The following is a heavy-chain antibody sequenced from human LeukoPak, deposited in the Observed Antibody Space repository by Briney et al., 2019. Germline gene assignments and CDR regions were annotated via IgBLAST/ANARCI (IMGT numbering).Heavy chain of an antibody. Sequence: GGSLRLSCAASGFTFSNAWMSWVRQAPGKWLEWVGRIKSKTEGGTTDYAAPVKGRFTISRDDSKNTLFLQMNSLKTEDTAVYYCTTDWGVVVTAPNYDLTGGDYWGQGTLVTVSS. CDR1: GFTFSNAW. J-gene: IGHJ4*02. CDR2: IKSKTEGGTT. D-gene: IGHD2-21*02. CDR3: TTDWGVVVTAPNYDLTGGDY. V-gene: IGHV3-15*01.